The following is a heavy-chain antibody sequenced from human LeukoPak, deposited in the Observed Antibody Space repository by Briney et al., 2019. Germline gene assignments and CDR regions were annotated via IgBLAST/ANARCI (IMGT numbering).Heavy chain of an antibody. CDR2: INHSGST. Sequence: SETLSLTCAVYGGSFSGYYWSWVRQPPGKGLEWIGEINHSGSTNYNPSLKSRVTISVDTSKNQFSLKLSSVTAADTAVYYCARGQRYSYGYVDYWGQGTLVTVSS. D-gene: IGHD5-18*01. V-gene: IGHV4-34*01. CDR3: ARGQRYSYGYVDY. J-gene: IGHJ4*02. CDR1: GGSFSGYY.